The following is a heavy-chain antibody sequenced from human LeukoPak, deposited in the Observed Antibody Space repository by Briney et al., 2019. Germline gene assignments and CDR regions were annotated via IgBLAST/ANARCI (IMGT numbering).Heavy chain of an antibody. D-gene: IGHD4-17*01. J-gene: IGHJ3*02. Sequence: GGSLRLSCAASGFTFSDYTMNWVRQAPGKGLEWVSSISSSGTYKYYADSVKGRFTISRDNAQNSLYLQMNSLRAEDSSVYYCARPTTVTTISADAFDIWGQGTMVTVSS. V-gene: IGHV3-21*01. CDR2: ISSSGTYK. CDR3: ARPTTVTTISADAFDI. CDR1: GFTFSDYT.